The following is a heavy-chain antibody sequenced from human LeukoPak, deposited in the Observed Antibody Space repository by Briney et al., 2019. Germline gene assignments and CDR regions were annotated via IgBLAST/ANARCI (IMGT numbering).Heavy chain of an antibody. CDR1: GFTFSSYS. CDR3: ATEEVSRDTLDY. CDR2: LSSSSSYI. Sequence: GGSLRLSCAASGFTFSSYSMNWVRQAPGKGLEWVSSLSSSSSYIFYADSVKGRFTISRDNAKNSLYLQMNSLRAEDTAVYYCATEEVSRDTLDYWGQGTLVTVSS. J-gene: IGHJ4*02. V-gene: IGHV3-21*06. D-gene: IGHD2-8*01.